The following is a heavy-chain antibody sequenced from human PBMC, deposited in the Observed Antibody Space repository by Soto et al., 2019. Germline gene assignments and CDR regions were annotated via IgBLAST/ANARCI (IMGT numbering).Heavy chain of an antibody. Sequence: KPSETLSLTCTVSGGSISSGGYYWSWIRQHPGKGLEWIGYIYYSGSTYYNPSLKSRVTISVDTSKNQFSLKLSSVTAADTAVYYCARVVTVTHNWFDPWGQGTLVTVSS. CDR1: GGSISSGGYY. V-gene: IGHV4-31*03. CDR3: ARVVTVTHNWFDP. CDR2: IYYSGST. J-gene: IGHJ5*02. D-gene: IGHD4-17*01.